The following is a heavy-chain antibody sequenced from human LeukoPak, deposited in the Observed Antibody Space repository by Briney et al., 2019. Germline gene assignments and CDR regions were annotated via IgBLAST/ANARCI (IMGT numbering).Heavy chain of an antibody. J-gene: IGHJ4*02. CDR1: SGSIRFYS. CDR3: ARQRAHGTWAFDY. CDR2: ISYSGST. Sequence: SETLSLTCTVSSGSIRFYSWSWIRQSPGKGLECIGFISYSGSTNYNPSLKSRVTISVDTSTNQFSLNLASVTAADTAVYYCARQRAHGTWAFDYWGQGTLLTVSS. D-gene: IGHD1-26*01. V-gene: IGHV4-59*08.